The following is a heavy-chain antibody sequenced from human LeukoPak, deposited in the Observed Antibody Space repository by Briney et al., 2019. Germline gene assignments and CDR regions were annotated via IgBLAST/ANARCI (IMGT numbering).Heavy chain of an antibody. D-gene: IGHD4-11*01. CDR1: GFTLSSYV. CDR3: AKLAEVKVSNFDY. Sequence: QPGGSLRLSCAASGFTLSSYVMSWVRQAPGKGLEWVSGISGSGGSTYYADSVKGRFTISRDNSKHTLYLQMNSLRAEDTAVYYCAKLAEVKVSNFDYWGQGTLVTVSS. J-gene: IGHJ4*02. CDR2: ISGSGGST. V-gene: IGHV3-23*01.